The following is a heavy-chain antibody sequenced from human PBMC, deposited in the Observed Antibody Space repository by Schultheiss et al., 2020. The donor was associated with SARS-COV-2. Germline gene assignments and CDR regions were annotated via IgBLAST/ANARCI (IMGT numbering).Heavy chain of an antibody. CDR1: GGTFSSYA. CDR2: IIPIFGTA. V-gene: IGHV1-69*13. CDR3: ASSSYLRGIVVVQTGYFDY. J-gene: IGHJ4*02. Sequence: SVKVSCKASGGTFSSYAISWVRQAPGQGLEWMGGIIPIFGTANYAQKFQGRVTITADESTSTAYLELSSLRSEDTAVYYCASSSYLRGIVVVQTGYFDYWGQGTLVTVSS. D-gene: IGHD3-22*01.